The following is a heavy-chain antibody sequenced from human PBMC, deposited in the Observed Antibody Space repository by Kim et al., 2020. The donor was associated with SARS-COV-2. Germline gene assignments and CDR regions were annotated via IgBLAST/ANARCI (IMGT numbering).Heavy chain of an antibody. J-gene: IGHJ1*01. V-gene: IGHV3-66*01. Sequence: ADSVKGRLIISRDHSKTTLYLQMNSLRAEDTAVYYCATVVFYYDAGYFKNWGQGTLVIVSS. CDR3: ATVVFYYDAGYFKN. D-gene: IGHD3-22*01.